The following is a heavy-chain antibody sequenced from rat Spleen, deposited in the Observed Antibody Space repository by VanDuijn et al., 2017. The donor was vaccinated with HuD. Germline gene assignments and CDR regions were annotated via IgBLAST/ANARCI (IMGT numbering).Heavy chain of an antibody. V-gene: IGHV3-3*01. CDR1: GYSITSSYR. CDR3: ARSTTSYGYFDY. Sequence: EVQLQESGPGLVKPSQSLSLTCSVTGYSITSSYRWNWIRKFPGNKLEWLGYINSAGSTNYNPSLTSRISIPRDTSKNQFFLQVNSVTAEDTATYYCARSTTSYGYFDYWGQGVMVTVSS. D-gene: IGHD1-11*01. CDR2: INSAGST. J-gene: IGHJ2*01.